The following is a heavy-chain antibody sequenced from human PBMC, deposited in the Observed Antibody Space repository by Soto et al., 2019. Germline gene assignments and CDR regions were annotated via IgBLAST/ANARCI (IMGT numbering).Heavy chain of an antibody. Sequence: SETLSLTCSVSGGSISSGGYYWSWIRQHPGKGLEWVGYIYYSGSTHYNPSLKSRVTMSVDTSKNQFSLKLSSVTAADTAVYYCGRGGWSLDSWGPGILVTVSS. CDR1: GGSISSGGYY. V-gene: IGHV4-31*03. CDR2: IYYSGST. J-gene: IGHJ4*02. D-gene: IGHD6-19*01. CDR3: GRGGWSLDS.